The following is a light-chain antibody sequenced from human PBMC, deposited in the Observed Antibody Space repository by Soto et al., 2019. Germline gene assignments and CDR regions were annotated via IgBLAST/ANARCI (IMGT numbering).Light chain of an antibody. CDR1: QSVSSN. CDR2: GAS. J-gene: IGKJ4*01. Sequence: EIVMTQSPATLSVSPGERATLSCRASQSVSSNLAWYQQKPGQAPRLLIYGASTRATGIPARFSGSGSGTEFTLTISSRQSEDLSVYYCQQYNSGPPLTFGGGTKVEIK. V-gene: IGKV3-15*01. CDR3: QQYNSGPPLT.